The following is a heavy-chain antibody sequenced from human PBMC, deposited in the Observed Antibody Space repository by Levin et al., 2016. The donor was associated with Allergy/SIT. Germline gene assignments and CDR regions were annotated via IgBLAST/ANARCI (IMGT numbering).Heavy chain of an antibody. D-gene: IGHD6-19*01. CDR2: IIPILGIA. J-gene: IGHJ3*02. V-gene: IGHV1-69*02. CDR1: GGTFSSYT. Sequence: SVKVSCKASGGTFSSYTISWVRQAPGQGLEWMGRIIPILGIANYAQKFQGRVTMTRDTSISTAYMELSRLRSDDTAVYYCARGPSSGSFDIWGQGTMVTVSS. CDR3: ARGPSSGSFDI.